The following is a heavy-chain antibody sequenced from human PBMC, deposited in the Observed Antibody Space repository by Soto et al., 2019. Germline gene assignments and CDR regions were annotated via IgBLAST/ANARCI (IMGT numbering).Heavy chain of an antibody. CDR3: SIEGSYCSGGSCYDTLDC. Sequence: QVQLVQSGAEVKKPGASVKVSCKASGYTFTGYYMHWVRQAPGQGLEWMGWINPNSGGTNYAQKFQGRVTMTRDTSISTAYMELSRLRSDDTAVYYCSIEGSYCSGGSCYDTLDCWGQGTLVTVSS. CDR1: GYTFTGYY. D-gene: IGHD2-15*01. J-gene: IGHJ4*02. V-gene: IGHV1-2*02. CDR2: INPNSGGT.